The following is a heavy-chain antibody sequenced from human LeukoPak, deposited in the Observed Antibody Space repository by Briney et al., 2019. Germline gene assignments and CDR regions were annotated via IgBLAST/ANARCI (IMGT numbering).Heavy chain of an antibody. Sequence: GGSLRLSCAVSGFNFSYFAMHWFRQALGKGLEWVAVISHDGKKKYHADSVKGRFSISRDDSKNTLYLQMNSLTAEDTAVYFCARVLGAGTFDSWGQGALVTVSS. CDR1: GFNFSYFA. CDR2: ISHDGKKK. CDR3: ARVLGAGTFDS. V-gene: IGHV3-30*04. D-gene: IGHD1-26*01. J-gene: IGHJ4*02.